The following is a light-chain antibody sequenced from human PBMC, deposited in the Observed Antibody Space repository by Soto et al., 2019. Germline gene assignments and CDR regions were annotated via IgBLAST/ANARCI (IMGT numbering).Light chain of an antibody. V-gene: IGLV2-18*02. J-gene: IGLJ1*01. CDR3: SSYTSSSTYV. CDR1: SSNVGSYNR. Sequence: QSALTQPPSVSGSPGQVATISCTETSSNVGSYNRVSWYQQPPGTAPKLMIYEVSNRPSGVPDRFSGSKSGNTASLTISGLQAEDEADYYCSSYTSSSTYVSGTGTKVTVL. CDR2: EVS.